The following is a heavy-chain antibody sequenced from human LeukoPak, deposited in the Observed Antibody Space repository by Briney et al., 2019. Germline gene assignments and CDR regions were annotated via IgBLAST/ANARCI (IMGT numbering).Heavy chain of an antibody. CDR1: GFTFSRHW. J-gene: IGHJ5*01. CDR2: IKQDGSEK. Sequence: GGSLRLSCAASGFTFSRHWMSWVRQAPGKGLEWVANIKQDGSEKHYVDSVKGRFTISRDNAKNSLYLQMDSLRAEDTAIYYCARDANAGYSVNWFDPWGQGTLVTVSS. V-gene: IGHV3-7*03. D-gene: IGHD5/OR15-5a*01. CDR3: ARDANAGYSVNWFDP.